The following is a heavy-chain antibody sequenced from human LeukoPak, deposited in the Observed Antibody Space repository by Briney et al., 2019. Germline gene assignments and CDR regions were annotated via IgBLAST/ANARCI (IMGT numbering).Heavy chain of an antibody. CDR2: MYHSGST. J-gene: IGHJ4*02. Sequence: SETLSLTCTVSGGSVSPYYWSWIRQHPGKGLEWIGYMYHSGSTYYNPSLKSRVTISVDTSKNQFSLKLSSVTAADTAVYYCARVAYYGSGTYYFDYWGQGALVTVSS. D-gene: IGHD3-10*01. CDR1: GGSVSPYY. V-gene: IGHV4-31*03. CDR3: ARVAYYGSGTYYFDY.